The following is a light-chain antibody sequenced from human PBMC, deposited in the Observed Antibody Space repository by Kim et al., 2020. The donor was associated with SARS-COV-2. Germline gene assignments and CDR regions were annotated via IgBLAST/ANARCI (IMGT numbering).Light chain of an antibody. J-gene: IGKJ4*01. Sequence: DIQMTQSPSSLSASIGDRVTITCQASQDITNSLNWYHHKPGKAPKLLIYDASKLQTGVPSRFSGGGSGTDFTFTISSLQPEDVATYYCQQYDNLPLTFGGGTKVDIK. V-gene: IGKV1-33*01. CDR3: QQYDNLPLT. CDR1: QDITNS. CDR2: DAS.